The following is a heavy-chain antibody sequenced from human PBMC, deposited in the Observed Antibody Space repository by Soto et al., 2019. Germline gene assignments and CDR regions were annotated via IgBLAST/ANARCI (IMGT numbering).Heavy chain of an antibody. CDR2: IWYDGSNK. D-gene: IGHD3-22*01. CDR1: GFTFSSYG. J-gene: IGHJ4*02. CDR3: SREDDSSGYPQYYFDY. V-gene: IGHV3-33*01. Sequence: QVQLVESGGGVVQPGRSLRLSCAASGFTFSSYGMHWVRQAPGKGLEWVAVIWYDGSNKYYADSVKGRFTISRDNSKNTLYLQMSSLRAEDTAVYYCSREDDSSGYPQYYFDYWGQGTLVTVSS.